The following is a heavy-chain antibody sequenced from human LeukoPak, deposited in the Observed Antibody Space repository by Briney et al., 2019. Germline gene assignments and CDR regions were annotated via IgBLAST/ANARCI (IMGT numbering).Heavy chain of an antibody. CDR3: ARVPRDSNYYYYYYMDV. Sequence: ASVKVSCKASGYTFTSYYMHWVRQAPGQGLEWMGIINPSGGSTSYAQKFQGRVTMTRDMSTSTVYMELSSLRSEDTAVYYCARVPRDSNYYYYYYMDVWGKGTTVTVSS. V-gene: IGHV1-46*01. CDR1: GYTFTSYY. CDR2: INPSGGST. J-gene: IGHJ6*03. D-gene: IGHD4-11*01.